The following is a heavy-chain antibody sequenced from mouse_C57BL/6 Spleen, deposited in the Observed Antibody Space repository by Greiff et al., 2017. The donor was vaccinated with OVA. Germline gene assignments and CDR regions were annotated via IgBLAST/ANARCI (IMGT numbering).Heavy chain of an antibody. D-gene: IGHD2-4*01. CDR1: GYTFTSYG. CDR2: IYPRSGNT. J-gene: IGHJ4*01. Sequence: QVHVKQSGAELARPGASVKLSCKASGYTFTSYGISWVKQRTGQGLEWIGEIYPRSGNTYYNEKFKGKATLTADKSSSTAYMELRSLTSEDSAVYFCARTHDYAGAMDYWGQGTSVTVSS. CDR3: ARTHDYAGAMDY. V-gene: IGHV1-81*01.